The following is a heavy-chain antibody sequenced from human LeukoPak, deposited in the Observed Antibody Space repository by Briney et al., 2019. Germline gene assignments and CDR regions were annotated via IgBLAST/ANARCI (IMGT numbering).Heavy chain of an antibody. V-gene: IGHV1-69*01. Sequence: GSSVKVSCKASGGSFSTSGFSWVRQAPGQGPEWMGGVIPIYGTPSYAQKFQGRVTITADESTSTVYLELRSLRSEDTAVYYCARDHWGIVENGYDYFYYDTDVWGEGTTVTVSS. CDR2: VIPIYGTP. CDR1: GGSFSTSG. J-gene: IGHJ6*03. D-gene: IGHD7-27*01. CDR3: ARDHWGIVENGYDYFYYDTDV.